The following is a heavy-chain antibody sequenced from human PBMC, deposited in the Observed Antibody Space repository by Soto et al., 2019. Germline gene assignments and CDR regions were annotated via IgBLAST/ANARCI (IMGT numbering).Heavy chain of an antibody. V-gene: IGHV4-4*07. J-gene: IGHJ5*02. Sequence: PAETLSLTCTVSGASIVGFYCIWIGKSAGKGLEWIVRIYATGTTDYNPSLKSRVMMSVDTSKKQFSLKLRSVTAADTAVYYCVRDGTKTLRDWFDPWGQGISVTVSS. CDR3: VRDGTKTLRDWFDP. D-gene: IGHD1-1*01. CDR2: IYATGTT. CDR1: GASIVGFY.